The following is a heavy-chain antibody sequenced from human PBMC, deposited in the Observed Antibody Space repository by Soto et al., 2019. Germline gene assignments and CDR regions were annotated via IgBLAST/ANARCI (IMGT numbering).Heavy chain of an antibody. CDR2: INAGNGNT. CDR1: GYTFTSYA. D-gene: IGHD6-19*01. Sequence: ASVKVSCKASGYTFTSYAMHWVRQAPGQRLEWMGWINAGNGNTKYSQKFQGRVTITRDTSASTAYMELSSLRSVDTAVYYCASTYITTVAGGHFDYWGQGTLVTVSS. CDR3: ASTYITTVAGGHFDY. V-gene: IGHV1-3*01. J-gene: IGHJ4*02.